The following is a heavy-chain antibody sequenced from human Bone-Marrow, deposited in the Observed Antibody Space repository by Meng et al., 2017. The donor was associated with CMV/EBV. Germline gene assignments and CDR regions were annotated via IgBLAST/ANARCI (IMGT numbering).Heavy chain of an antibody. Sequence: GGSLRLSCAASGFTFSSYEMNWVRQAPGKGLEWVSHISSSGRTIYYADSVKGRFTISRDNAKNSLYLQMNSLRAEDTAVYYCARDGSGGSPYGPNRYYYYGMDVWGQGTTVTVSS. D-gene: IGHD2-15*01. V-gene: IGHV3-48*03. CDR1: GFTFSSYE. CDR2: ISSSGRTI. CDR3: ARDGSGGSPYGPNRYYYYGMDV. J-gene: IGHJ6*02.